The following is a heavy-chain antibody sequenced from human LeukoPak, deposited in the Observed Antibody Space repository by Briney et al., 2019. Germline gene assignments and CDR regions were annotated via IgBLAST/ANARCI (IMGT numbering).Heavy chain of an antibody. CDR1: GFTFSSYG. Sequence: GGSLRLSCAASGFTFSSYGVHWVRQAPGKGLEWAAVISYDGSNKYYADSVKGRFTISRDNSKNTLYLQMNSLRAEDTAVYYCAKVRGYSKTYFDYWGQGTLVTVSS. CDR3: AKVRGYSKTYFDY. V-gene: IGHV3-30*18. CDR2: ISYDGSNK. J-gene: IGHJ4*02. D-gene: IGHD5-12*01.